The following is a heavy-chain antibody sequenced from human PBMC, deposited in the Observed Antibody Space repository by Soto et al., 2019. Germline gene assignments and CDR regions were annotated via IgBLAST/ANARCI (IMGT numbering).Heavy chain of an antibody. D-gene: IGHD6-19*01. Sequence: SETLSLTCTVSGGSISSGGYYWSWIRQHPGKGLEWIGYIYYSGSTYYNPSLKSRVTISVDTSKNQFSLKLSSVTAADTAVYYCASGAFGSSGWYSYYYYGMDVWGQGTTVTVSS. CDR2: IYYSGST. J-gene: IGHJ6*02. CDR1: GGSISSGGYY. CDR3: ASGAFGSSGWYSYYYYGMDV. V-gene: IGHV4-31*03.